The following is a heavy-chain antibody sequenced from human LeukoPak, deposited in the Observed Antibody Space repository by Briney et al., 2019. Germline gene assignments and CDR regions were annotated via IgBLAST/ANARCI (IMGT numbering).Heavy chain of an antibody. J-gene: IGHJ4*02. CDR2: IYYSGST. CDR3: ARLSPEYYDILTGYLFDY. V-gene: IGHV4-59*08. Sequence: SETLSLTCTVSGGSISSYYWSWIRQPPGKGLEWIGYIYYSGSTNYNPSLKSRVTISVDTSKNQFSLKLSSVTAADTAVYYCARLSPEYYDILTGYLFDYWGQGTLVTVSS. D-gene: IGHD3-9*01. CDR1: GGSISSYY.